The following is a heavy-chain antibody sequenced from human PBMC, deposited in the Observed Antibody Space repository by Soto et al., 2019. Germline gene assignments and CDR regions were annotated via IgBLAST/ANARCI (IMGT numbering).Heavy chain of an antibody. Sequence: GASVKVSCKASGYTFTRYDIHWLRPATGQGLEWMGWMNPNSGNTGYAQKFQGRVTMTRNTSISTAYMELSSLRSEDTAVYYCASLRQYSSSWYGYHPYARVSYYYGMDVWGQGTTVTVSS. CDR3: ASLRQYSSSWYGYHPYARVSYYYGMDV. CDR1: GYTFTRYD. D-gene: IGHD6-13*01. V-gene: IGHV1-8*01. CDR2: MNPNSGNT. J-gene: IGHJ6*02.